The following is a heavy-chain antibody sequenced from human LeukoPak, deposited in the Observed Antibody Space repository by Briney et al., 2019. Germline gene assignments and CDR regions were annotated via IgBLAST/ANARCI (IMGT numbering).Heavy chain of an antibody. CDR3: ARGFNWNYPPSWFDP. CDR1: GFTFSSYA. CDR2: ISSNGGST. J-gene: IGHJ5*02. V-gene: IGHV3-64*01. Sequence: GGSLRLSCAASGFTFSSYAMHWVRQAPGKGLEYVSAISSNGGSTYYANSVKGRFTISRDNSKNTLYLQMGSLRAEDMAVYYCARGFNWNYPPSWFDPWGQGTLVTVSS. D-gene: IGHD1-7*01.